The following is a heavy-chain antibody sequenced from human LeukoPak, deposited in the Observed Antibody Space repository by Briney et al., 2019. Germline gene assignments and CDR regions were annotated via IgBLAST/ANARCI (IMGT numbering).Heavy chain of an antibody. CDR1: GFTFSSYE. J-gene: IGHJ6*02. Sequence: GGSLRLSCTAAGFTFSSYEMNWVRQAPGKGLEWVSYISSSGGIIYYADSVKGRFTVSRDNAKNSLYLQMNSLRAEDTAVYYCARPYTYGTRGLDVWGQGTTVTVSS. CDR3: ARPYTYGTRGLDV. CDR2: ISSSGGII. D-gene: IGHD5-18*01. V-gene: IGHV3-48*03.